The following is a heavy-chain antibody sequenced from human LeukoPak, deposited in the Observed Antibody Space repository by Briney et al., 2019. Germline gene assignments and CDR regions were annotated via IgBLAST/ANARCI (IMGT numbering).Heavy chain of an antibody. D-gene: IGHD5-18*01. CDR1: GGSISSSNYY. Sequence: SETLSLTCTVSGGSISSSNYYWGWIRQPPGKGLEWIGSIYYSGSTYYNPSLKSRVTISVDTSKNQFSLKLSSVTAADTAVYYCARLDTAMVYYYMDVWGKGTTVTVSS. J-gene: IGHJ6*03. CDR3: ARLDTAMVYYYMDV. V-gene: IGHV4-39*01. CDR2: IYYSGST.